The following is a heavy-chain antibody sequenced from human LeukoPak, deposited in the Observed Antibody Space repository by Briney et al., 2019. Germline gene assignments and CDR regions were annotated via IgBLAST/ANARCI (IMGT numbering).Heavy chain of an antibody. CDR1: GGSFSGYY. J-gene: IGHJ4*02. V-gene: IGHV4-34*01. Sequence: PSETLSLTCAVYGGSFSGYYWSWIRQPPGKGLEWIGEINHSGSTYYNPSLKSRVTISVDRSKNQFSLKLSSVTAADTAVYYCARGPAVSTGRTVSNFDYWGQGTLVTVSS. CDR2: INHSGST. D-gene: IGHD7-27*01. CDR3: ARGPAVSTGRTVSNFDY.